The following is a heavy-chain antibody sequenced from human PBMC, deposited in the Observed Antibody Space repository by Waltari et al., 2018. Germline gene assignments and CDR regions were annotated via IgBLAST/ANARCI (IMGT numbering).Heavy chain of an antibody. V-gene: IGHV7-4-1*02. CDR1: VYPFTSYA. J-gene: IGHJ3*02. CDR3: ARDDRRKEVVDI. CDR2: INTNTGNP. Sequence: QVQLVQSGSELKKPGASVKVSCQASVYPFTSYAIHWVRQAPGQGLEWMGWINTNTGNPTYAQGFTGRFVFSLDTSVSTAYLQISSLKAEDTAVYYCARDDRRKEVVDIRGQGTMVTVSS.